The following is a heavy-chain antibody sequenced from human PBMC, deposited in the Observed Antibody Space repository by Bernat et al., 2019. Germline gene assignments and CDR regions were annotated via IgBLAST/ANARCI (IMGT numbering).Heavy chain of an antibody. J-gene: IGHJ4*01. V-gene: IGHV5-51*01. CDR3: ARQYGDIVVVPAAISNHPFDY. Sequence: EVQLVQSGAEVKKPGESLKISCKGSGYSFTSYWIGWVRQMPGKGLELMGIIYPGDSDTRYSPSFQGQVTISTDKSISTAYLQWSSLKASDTAMYDCARQYGDIVVVPAAISNHPFDYWGHGTLVTVSS. D-gene: IGHD2-2*01. CDR2: IYPGDSDT. CDR1: GYSFTSYW.